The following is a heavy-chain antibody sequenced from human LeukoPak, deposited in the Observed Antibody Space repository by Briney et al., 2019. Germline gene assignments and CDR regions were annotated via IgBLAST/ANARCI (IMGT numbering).Heavy chain of an antibody. Sequence: SETLSLTCTVSGGSISSSSYYWGSIRQPPGRGLEWIGSIYYSGSTYYNPSLKSRVTISVDTSKNQFSLKLSSVTAADTAVYYCARRPATMVRGDYFDYWGQGTLVTVSS. CDR3: ARRPATMVRGDYFDY. J-gene: IGHJ4*02. CDR2: IYYSGST. V-gene: IGHV4-39*01. D-gene: IGHD3-10*01. CDR1: GGSISSSSYY.